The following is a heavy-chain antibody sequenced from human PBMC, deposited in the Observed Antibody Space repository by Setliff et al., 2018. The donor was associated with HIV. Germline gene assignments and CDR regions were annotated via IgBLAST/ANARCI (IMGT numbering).Heavy chain of an antibody. CDR3: AAASSWDPLLDY. CDR1: GGPLNSRNW. Sequence: PSETLSLTCAVSGGPLNSRNWRSWVRQPPGKGLEWIGEVFHSGSANSNASLRSRVMISVDTSMDQFSLKLNSVTAADTAVYYCAAASSWDPLLDYWGQGTLVTVSS. J-gene: IGHJ4*02. CDR2: VFHSGSA. D-gene: IGHD6-13*01. V-gene: IGHV4-4*02.